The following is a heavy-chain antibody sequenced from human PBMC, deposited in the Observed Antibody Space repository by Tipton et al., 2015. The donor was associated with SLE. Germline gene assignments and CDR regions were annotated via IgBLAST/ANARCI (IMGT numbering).Heavy chain of an antibody. CDR3: ARGGIYHDDSGNFDY. V-gene: IGHV4-59*01. CDR2: VYDIDST. Sequence: GLVKPSETLSLTCTVSGGSISGYYWSWVRQPPGKGLEWIGYVYDIDSTNYNPSLKSRVTISLDPSKNQFSLKLSSVTAADTAIYYCARGGIYHDDSGNFDYWGQGTLVTASS. D-gene: IGHD3-22*01. J-gene: IGHJ4*02. CDR1: GGSISGYY.